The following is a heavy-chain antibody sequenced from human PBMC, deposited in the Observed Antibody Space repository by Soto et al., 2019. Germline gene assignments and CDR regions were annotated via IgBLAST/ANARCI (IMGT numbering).Heavy chain of an antibody. CDR3: TRAGSYRADY. CDR2: INTGGSST. Sequence: EVQLVESGGDLVQPGGSLRLSCAASGFTFSSYWMHWVRQAPGKGLEWVSRINTGGSSTSYADSVKGRFTMSRDNAKNTLYLQMTSMRAEDTAVYYCTRAGSYRADYWGQGTLVTVSS. D-gene: IGHD3-10*01. CDR1: GFTFSSYW. V-gene: IGHV3-74*01. J-gene: IGHJ4*02.